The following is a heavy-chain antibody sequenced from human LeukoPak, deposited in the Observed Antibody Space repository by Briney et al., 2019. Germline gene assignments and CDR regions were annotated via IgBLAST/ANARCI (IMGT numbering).Heavy chain of an antibody. CDR2: MNPNSGNT. Sequence: ASVKVSCKASGYTFTSYDINWVRQATGQGLEWMGWMNPNSGNTGYAQKFQGRVTITRNTSISTAYMELSSLRSEDTAVYYCAREFGDIVVVVAATHNWFDPWGRGTLVTVFS. J-gene: IGHJ5*02. CDR3: AREFGDIVVVVAATHNWFDP. V-gene: IGHV1-8*03. D-gene: IGHD2-15*01. CDR1: GYTFTSYD.